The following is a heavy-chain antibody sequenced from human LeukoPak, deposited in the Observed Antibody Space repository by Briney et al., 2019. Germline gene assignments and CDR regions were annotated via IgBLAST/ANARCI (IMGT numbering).Heavy chain of an antibody. CDR3: AKDRPLDTIFGVVIRRPYYFDY. D-gene: IGHD3-3*01. CDR2: ISGSGGST. V-gene: IGHV3-23*01. CDR1: GFTFSSYA. J-gene: IGHJ4*02. Sequence: QPGGSLRLSCADSGFTFSSYAMSWVRQDTGKELEWVSAISGSGGSTYYADSVKGRFTISRDNSKNTLYLQMNSLRAEDTAVYYCAKDRPLDTIFGVVIRRPYYFDYWGQGTLVTVSS.